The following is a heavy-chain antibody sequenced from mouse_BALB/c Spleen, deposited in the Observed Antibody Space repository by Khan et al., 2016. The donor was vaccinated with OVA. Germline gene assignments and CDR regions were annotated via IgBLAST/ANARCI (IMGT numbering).Heavy chain of an antibody. D-gene: IGHD1-1*01. CDR3: TRIYRSDFDY. CDR1: GYSFTGYF. V-gene: IGHV1-20*02. CDR2: INPHIGET. J-gene: IGHJ2*01. Sequence: VQLQQSGPELVRPGASVKISCTASGYSFTGYFMNWVMQSHGKSLEWIGRINPHIGETFYNQRFKDKATLTVDESSSTAHMELRSLASDDSAVYYCTRIYRSDFDYWGQDTTLTVSS.